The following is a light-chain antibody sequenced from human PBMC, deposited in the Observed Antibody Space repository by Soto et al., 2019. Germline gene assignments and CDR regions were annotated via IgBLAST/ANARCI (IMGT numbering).Light chain of an antibody. CDR3: QQYGSLSWT. V-gene: IGKV3-20*01. CDR1: QSVSSNY. Sequence: EVVLTQYTGTLSLSPGDTATLACRASQSVSSNYLAWYQQKPGQAPRLLIYGASTRATGVPDRFSGSGSGTDFTLTISRLEPEDFAVYHCQQYGSLSWTFGQGTKADI. J-gene: IGKJ1*01. CDR2: GAS.